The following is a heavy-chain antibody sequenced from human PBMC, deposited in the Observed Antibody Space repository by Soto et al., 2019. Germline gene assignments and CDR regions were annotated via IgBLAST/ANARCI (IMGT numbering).Heavy chain of an antibody. Sequence: QVQLQESGPGLVKPSETLSLTCTVSGGSVSSGGYYWSWIRQPPGKGLEWIGYIYYSGSTNYNPSIKSRVTISVDTSKNQFSLKLSSVTAADTAVYYCARKGAVAGTGWYFDLWGRGTLVTVSS. CDR2: IYYSGST. J-gene: IGHJ2*01. CDR3: ARKGAVAGTGWYFDL. D-gene: IGHD6-19*01. CDR1: GGSVSSGGYY. V-gene: IGHV4-61*08.